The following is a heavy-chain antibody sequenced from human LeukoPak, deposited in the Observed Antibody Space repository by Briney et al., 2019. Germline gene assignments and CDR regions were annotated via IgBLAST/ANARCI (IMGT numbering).Heavy chain of an antibody. V-gene: IGHV1-2*06. CDR2: IDPHSGGT. CDR3: TRDLTISGPIGH. Sequence: ASVKVSCKASGYTFTDYAIHWVRQAPGQGLEWMGRIDPHSGGTNYAQKFQGRVTLTRDASISTAYMDLSRLRSDDTAFYYCTRDLTISGPIGHWGQETLVTISS. D-gene: IGHD3-9*01. CDR1: GYTFTDYA. J-gene: IGHJ4*02.